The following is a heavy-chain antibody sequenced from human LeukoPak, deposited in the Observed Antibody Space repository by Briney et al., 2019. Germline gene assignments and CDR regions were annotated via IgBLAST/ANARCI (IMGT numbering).Heavy chain of an antibody. D-gene: IGHD4-23*01. CDR2: ISGTTISTI. CDR1: GITFSSST. Sequence: GGSLRLSCAASGITFSSSTMTWVRQAPGKGLEWVSYISGTTISTIYYSDSVKGRFTISRDNAKNSVYLQMNSLRAEDTAVYYCARVPPRGNDVTVGRYSYMDVWGKGTTVTVSS. V-gene: IGHV3-48*01. J-gene: IGHJ6*03. CDR3: ARVPPRGNDVTVGRYSYMDV.